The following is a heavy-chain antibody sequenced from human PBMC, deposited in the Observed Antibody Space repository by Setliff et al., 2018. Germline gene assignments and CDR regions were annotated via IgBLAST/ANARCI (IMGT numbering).Heavy chain of an antibody. V-gene: IGHV3-30*03. CDR3: TTDPGAIRSGSYYSSPYYYYYYGMDV. Sequence: GGSLRLSCAASGFTFDDYGMSWVRQAPGKGLEWVAVISYDGSNQYYADSVKGRFTISRDNSKNTLYLQMNSLKTEDTAVYYCTTDPGAIRSGSYYSSPYYYYYYGMDVWGQGTTVTVSS. J-gene: IGHJ6*02. D-gene: IGHD3-10*01. CDR1: GFTFDDYG. CDR2: ISYDGSNQ.